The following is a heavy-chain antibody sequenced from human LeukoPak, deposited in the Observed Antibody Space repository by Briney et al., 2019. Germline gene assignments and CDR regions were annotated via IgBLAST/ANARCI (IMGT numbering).Heavy chain of an antibody. V-gene: IGHV3-23*01. CDR3: AKDQAGYNFWSDS. D-gene: IGHD3-3*01. CDR2: KSNGSDRR. Sequence: GESLRLSCAASGFIFSNYAMSWVRQASGKGLECGSAKSNGSDRRNYGRAVKGRFTITRDNATNTLYLQMNSLRPDDTDVYYCAKDQAGYNFWSDSWGQGTLVTVSS. J-gene: IGHJ4*02. CDR1: GFIFSNYA.